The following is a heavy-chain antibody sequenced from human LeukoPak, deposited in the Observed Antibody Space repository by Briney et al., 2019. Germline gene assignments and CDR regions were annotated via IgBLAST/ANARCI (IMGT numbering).Heavy chain of an antibody. V-gene: IGHV3-49*03. J-gene: IGHJ4*02. CDR2: IKTKTYGGTT. CDR3: SRGVIVGAAYFDY. D-gene: IGHD1-26*01. CDR1: GCSFGDHG. Sequence: GVALRLSCTTSGCSFGDHGVSWFRQAPGKGPEWISFIKTKTYGGTTEYAASVKGRLTISRVDPTGIAYLQMNSLKPEDTAVYYCSRGVIVGAAYFDYWGQGTLVTVSS.